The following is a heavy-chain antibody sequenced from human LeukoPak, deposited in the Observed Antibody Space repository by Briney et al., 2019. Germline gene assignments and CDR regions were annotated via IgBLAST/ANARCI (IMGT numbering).Heavy chain of an antibody. J-gene: IGHJ6*02. CDR3: AKDLRDGSYYGSGSYYKIQYYYYYYGMDV. CDR1: GFTFSSYG. D-gene: IGHD3-10*01. V-gene: IGHV3-30*02. Sequence: GGSLRLSCAASGFTFSSYGMHWVRQAPGKGLEWVAFIRYDGSNKYYADSVKGRFTISRDNSKNTLYLQMNSLRAEDTAVYYCAKDLRDGSYYGSGSYYKIQYYYYYYGMDVWGQGTTVTVSS. CDR2: IRYDGSNK.